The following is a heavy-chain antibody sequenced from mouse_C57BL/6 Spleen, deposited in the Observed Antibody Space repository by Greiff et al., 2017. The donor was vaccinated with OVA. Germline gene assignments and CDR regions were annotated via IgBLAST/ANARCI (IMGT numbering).Heavy chain of an antibody. Sequence: EVKLQQSGPELVKPGASVKISCKASGYTFTDYYMNWVKQSHGKSLEWIGDINPNNGGTSYNQKFKGKATLTVDKSSSTAYLELRSLTSEDSAVYYCARGGYGDFCDVWGTGTTVTVSS. CDR1: GYTFTDYY. D-gene: IGHD2-13*01. CDR3: ARGGYGDFCDV. J-gene: IGHJ1*03. V-gene: IGHV1-26*01. CDR2: INPNNGGT.